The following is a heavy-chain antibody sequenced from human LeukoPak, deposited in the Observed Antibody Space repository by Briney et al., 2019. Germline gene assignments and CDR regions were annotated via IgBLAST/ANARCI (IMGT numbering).Heavy chain of an antibody. J-gene: IGHJ6*03. D-gene: IGHD2/OR15-2a*01. Sequence: ASVKVSCKASGYTFTSYGISWVRQAPGQGLEWMGWISAYNGNTNYAQKLQGRVTMTTDTSTSTAYMELRSLRSDDTAMYYCARRVSPPNSYYYYYYMDVWGKGTTVTISS. CDR1: GYTFTSYG. CDR2: ISAYNGNT. V-gene: IGHV1-18*01. CDR3: ARRVSPPNSYYYYYYMDV.